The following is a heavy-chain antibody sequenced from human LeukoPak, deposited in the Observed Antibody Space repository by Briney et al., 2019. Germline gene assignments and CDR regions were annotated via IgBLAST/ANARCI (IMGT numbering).Heavy chain of an antibody. Sequence: SVKVSCKASGGTFSSYAISWVRQAPGQGLEWMGRIIPIFGTANYAQKFQGRVTITADKSTSTACMELSSLRSEDTAVYYCARDLGDSGSYPELTLNYWGQGTLVTVSS. CDR2: IIPIFGTA. CDR1: GGTFSSYA. J-gene: IGHJ4*02. V-gene: IGHV1-69*06. D-gene: IGHD1-26*01. CDR3: ARDLGDSGSYPELTLNY.